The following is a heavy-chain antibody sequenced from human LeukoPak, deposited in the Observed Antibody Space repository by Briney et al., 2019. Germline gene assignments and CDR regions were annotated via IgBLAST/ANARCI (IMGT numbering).Heavy chain of an antibody. CDR2: IWNDGSNK. Sequence: GGSLRLSCAASGFIFSNYGMHWVRQAPGKGLEWVAVIWNDGSNKYYADSVKGRFTISRDNSKNTVYLQMNSLRAEDTAVYYCARGLRNTDTFDIWGQGTMVTVSS. J-gene: IGHJ3*02. CDR3: ARGLRNTDTFDI. V-gene: IGHV3-33*01. CDR1: GFIFSNYG.